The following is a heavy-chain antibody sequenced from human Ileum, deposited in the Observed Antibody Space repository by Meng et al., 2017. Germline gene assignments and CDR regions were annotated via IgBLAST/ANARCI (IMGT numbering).Heavy chain of an antibody. CDR1: GDSFTDYY. D-gene: IGHD1-26*01. J-gene: IGHJ4*02. CDR2: IHYSGST. V-gene: IGHV4-34*01. Sequence: QLRLMQWGAGVFKPSETLSLTCNVYGDSFTDYYWNWIRQPPGKGLEWIGEIHYSGSTNYNPSLESRVTISEDTSQKQFSLRLSSVTAADTAVYYCARRIRGGSYLGWGQGTLVTVSS. CDR3: ARRIRGGSYLG.